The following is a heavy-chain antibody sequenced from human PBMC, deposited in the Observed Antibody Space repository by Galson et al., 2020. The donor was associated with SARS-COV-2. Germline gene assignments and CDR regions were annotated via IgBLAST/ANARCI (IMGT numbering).Heavy chain of an antibody. D-gene: IGHD2-15*01. V-gene: IGHV4-59*01. Sequence: SETLSLTCSVSGGSISMYYWTWIRQSPGKGLEWIGYVFSSGSTNYNPSLKSRVTMSVDTSRNQFSLNLRSVTAADTAVYYCVRYCSGGNCYAGTLDDWGQGTLVTVSS. CDR3: VRYCSGGNCYAGTLDD. CDR1: GGSISMYY. J-gene: IGHJ4*02. CDR2: VFSSGST.